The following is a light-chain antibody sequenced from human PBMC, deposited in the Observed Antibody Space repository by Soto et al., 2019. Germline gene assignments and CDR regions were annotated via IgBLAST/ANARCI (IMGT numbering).Light chain of an antibody. CDR1: QSISSW. CDR2: KAS. V-gene: IGKV1-5*03. Sequence: DIQMTQSPSTLSASVGDRVTITCRASQSISSWLAWYQQKPGKAPKLLIHKASSLESGVPSRFSGSGSGTEFTLTISSLQPDDFATYYRQQYNSFRAFGQGTKVEIK. J-gene: IGKJ1*01. CDR3: QQYNSFRA.